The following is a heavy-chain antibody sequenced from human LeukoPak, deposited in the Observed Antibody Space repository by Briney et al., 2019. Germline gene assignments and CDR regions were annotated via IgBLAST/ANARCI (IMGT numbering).Heavy chain of an antibody. J-gene: IGHJ4*02. D-gene: IGHD6-25*01. CDR2: ISSTGTIM. Sequence: PGGSLRLSCAASGFTFSHYEMKWVRQAPGKGLEWVSFISSTGTIMFYADSGKGGFTSSRDNAKNPVYLQMDSLRLEDTAIYYCASARPEMYWGQGPLVTVSS. CDR3: ASARPEMY. V-gene: IGHV3-48*03. CDR1: GFTFSHYE.